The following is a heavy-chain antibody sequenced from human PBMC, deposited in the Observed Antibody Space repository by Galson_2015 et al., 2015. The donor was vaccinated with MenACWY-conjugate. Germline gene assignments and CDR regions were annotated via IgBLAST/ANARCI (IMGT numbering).Heavy chain of an antibody. CDR2: IGSSPTAM. J-gene: IGHJ4*01. Sequence: SLRLSCAASGFRFSSYNMNWARQAPGKGLEWISFIGSSPTAMFYGDSVKGRFTVSRDNAKRSLFLQMNSPRAEDTAVYYCFSSGDLTEHYWG. CDR1: GFRFSSYN. D-gene: IGHD3-22*01. V-gene: IGHV3-48*04. CDR3: FSSGDLTEHY.